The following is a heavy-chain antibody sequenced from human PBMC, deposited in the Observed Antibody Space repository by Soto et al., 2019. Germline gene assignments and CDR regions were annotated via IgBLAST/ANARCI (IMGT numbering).Heavy chain of an antibody. D-gene: IGHD6-13*01. CDR2: IYYSGST. V-gene: IGHV4-59*08. CDR1: GGSISSYY. J-gene: IGHJ4*02. Sequence: SETLSLTCTVSGGSISSYYWSWIRQPPGKGLEWIGYIYYSGSTNYNPSLKSRVTISVDTSKNQFSLKLSSVTAADTAVYYCARHSSSLMVDYFDYWGQGTLVTVSS. CDR3: ARHSSSLMVDYFDY.